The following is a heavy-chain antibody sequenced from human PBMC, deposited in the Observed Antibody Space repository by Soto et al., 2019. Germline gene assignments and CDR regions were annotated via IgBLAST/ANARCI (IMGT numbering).Heavy chain of an antibody. CDR3: ARGSALEKYYYYYYMDV. CDR2: IYYSGST. Sequence: SETLSLTCTVSGGSISSYYWSWIWQPPGKGLEWIGYIYYSGSTNYNPSLKSRVTISVDTSKNQFSLKLSSVTAADTAVYYCARGSALEKYYYYYYMDVWGKGTTVTVSS. J-gene: IGHJ6*03. CDR1: GGSISSYY. V-gene: IGHV4-59*01.